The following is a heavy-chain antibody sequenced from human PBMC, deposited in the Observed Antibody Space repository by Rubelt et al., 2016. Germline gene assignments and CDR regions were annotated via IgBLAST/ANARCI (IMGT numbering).Heavy chain of an antibody. CDR2: INTNTGNP. CDR1: GYTFTSYA. CDR3: ARARYCSSTSCHKPYYFDY. J-gene: IGHJ4*02. V-gene: IGHV7-4-1*02. D-gene: IGHD2-2*01. Sequence: KVSCKASGYTFTSYAMNWVRQAPGQGLKWMGWINTNTGNPTYAQGFTGRFVFSLDTSVSTAYLQISSLKAEDTAVYYCARARYCSSTSCHKPYYFDYWGQGTLVTVSS.